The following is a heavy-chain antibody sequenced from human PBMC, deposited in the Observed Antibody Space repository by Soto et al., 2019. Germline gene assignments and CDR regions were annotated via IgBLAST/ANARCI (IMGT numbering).Heavy chain of an antibody. CDR1: GFTFSSYE. V-gene: IGHV3-48*03. CDR3: ASLNIYGAGRQDAFDS. Sequence: GGSLRLSCAASGFTFSSYEMNWVRQAPGKGLEWVSYISSSGSTIYYADSVKCRFTISRDTAKNSLYLQRNSMSAEDTAADYCASLNIYGAGRQDAFDSWGQGTMVTVSS. D-gene: IGHD3-10*01. J-gene: IGHJ3*02. CDR2: ISSSGSTI.